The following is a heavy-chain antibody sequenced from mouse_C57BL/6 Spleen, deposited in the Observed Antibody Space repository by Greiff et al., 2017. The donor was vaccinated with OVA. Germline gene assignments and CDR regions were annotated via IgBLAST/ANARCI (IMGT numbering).Heavy chain of an antibody. CDR3: AREAYDSLNAMDY. J-gene: IGHJ4*01. D-gene: IGHD2-4*01. V-gene: IGHV1-18*01. CDR2: INPNNGGT. Sequence: VQLQQSGPELVKPGASVKIPCKASGYTFTDYNMDWVKQSHGKSLEWIGDINPNNGGTIYNQKFKGKATLTVDKSSRTAYMELRSLTSEDTAVYYCAREAYDSLNAMDYWGQGTSVTVSS. CDR1: GYTFTDYN.